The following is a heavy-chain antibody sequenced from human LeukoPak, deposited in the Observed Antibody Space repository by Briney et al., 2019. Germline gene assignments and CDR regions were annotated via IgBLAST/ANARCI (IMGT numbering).Heavy chain of an antibody. CDR3: ARGRRDIVVVPAAIASGLRPSYYFDY. CDR2: MNPNSGNT. D-gene: IGHD2-2*02. Sequence: GASVTVSFTASGYTFTIYDINWVRQAPGQGHEWMGWMNPNSGNTGYAQKFQGRVTMTRNTSISTAYMELSSLRSEDTAVYYCARGRRDIVVVPAAIASGLRPSYYFDYWGQGTLVTVSS. V-gene: IGHV1-8*01. CDR1: GYTFTIYD. J-gene: IGHJ4*02.